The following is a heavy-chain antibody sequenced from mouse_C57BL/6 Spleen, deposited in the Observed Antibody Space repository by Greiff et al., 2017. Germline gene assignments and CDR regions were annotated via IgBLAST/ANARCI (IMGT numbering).Heavy chain of an antibody. Sequence: QVQLQQPGAELVKPGASVKLSCKASGYTFTSYWMQWVKQRPGQGLEWIGEIDPSDSYTNYNQKFKGKATLTVDTSSSTAYMQLSSLTSEDSAVYYCARATTVFHAMDYWGQGTSVTVSS. CDR1: GYTFTSYW. D-gene: IGHD1-1*01. J-gene: IGHJ4*01. CDR2: IDPSDSYT. CDR3: ARATTVFHAMDY. V-gene: IGHV1-50*01.